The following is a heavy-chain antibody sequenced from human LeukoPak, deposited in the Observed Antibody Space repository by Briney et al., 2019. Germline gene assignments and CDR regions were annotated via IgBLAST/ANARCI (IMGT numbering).Heavy chain of an antibody. CDR1: GGTFTIYA. CDR3: ARSDYYDSSGYDEYFQH. CDR2: IITILGIA. J-gene: IGHJ1*01. D-gene: IGHD3-22*01. Sequence: SVTVSFTASGGTFTIYAISWVRQAPGQGLEWMGRIITILGIASYAQKCQGRVTITADKSTSTAYMELSSLRSEDTAVYYCARSDYYDSSGYDEYFQHWGQGTLVTVSS. V-gene: IGHV1-69*04.